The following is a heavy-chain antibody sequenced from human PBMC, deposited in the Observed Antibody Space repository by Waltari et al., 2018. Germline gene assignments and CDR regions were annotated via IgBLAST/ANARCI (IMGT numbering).Heavy chain of an antibody. V-gene: IGHV3-7*04. CDR3: ARDRGWNTLDY. D-gene: IGHD6-19*01. CDR2: INQDGGET. CDR1: GFTFRRNW. J-gene: IGHJ4*02. Sequence: EVQLVESGGGLVQPGGSLRLSCAASGFTFRRNWIAWVRQAPGRGLELVANINQDGGETYYVDSVRGRFTISRDNARNSLYLQMDSLRDEDTALYYCARDRGWNTLDYWGQGTLVTVSS.